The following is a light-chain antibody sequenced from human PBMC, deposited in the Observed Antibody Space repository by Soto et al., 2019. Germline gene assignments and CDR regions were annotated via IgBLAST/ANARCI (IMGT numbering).Light chain of an antibody. Sequence: IVLTQSPATLSFSPGERATLSCSASQSVSSYLAWWQQTPGQAPRLLIYGASRRATGIPDRFSGSGSGTDFTLTISRLEPEDFAVYFCQQYGSSPTTFGQGTQVDIK. V-gene: IGKV3-20*01. CDR3: QQYGSSPTT. CDR1: QSVSSY. CDR2: GAS. J-gene: IGKJ1*01.